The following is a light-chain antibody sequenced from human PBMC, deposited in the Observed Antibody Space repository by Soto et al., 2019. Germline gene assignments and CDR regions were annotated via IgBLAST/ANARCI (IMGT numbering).Light chain of an antibody. V-gene: IGLV1-40*01. CDR2: GNS. CDR3: QSYDSSLSGYVV. Sequence: QAVVTQPPSVSGAXXXXXTXSCTGSRSNIGAGYDVHWYQQLPGTAPKLLIYGNSNRPSGVPDRFSGSKSGTSASLAITGLQAEDEADYYCQSYDSSLSGYVVFGGGTKLTVL. J-gene: IGLJ2*01. CDR1: RSNIGAGYD.